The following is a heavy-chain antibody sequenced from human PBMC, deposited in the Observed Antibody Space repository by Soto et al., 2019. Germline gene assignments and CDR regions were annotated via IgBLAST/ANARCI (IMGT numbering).Heavy chain of an antibody. CDR2: IYSGGST. Sequence: PGGSLRLSYAASGFTVSSNYMSWVRQAPGKGLEWVSVIYSGGSTYYADSVKGRFTISRDNSKNTLYLQMNSLRDEDTAVYYCARAPRLKYYYDSSGSPTGAFDIWGQGTMVTVSS. D-gene: IGHD3-22*01. J-gene: IGHJ3*02. CDR1: GFTVSSNY. CDR3: ARAPRLKYYYDSSGSPTGAFDI. V-gene: IGHV3-53*01.